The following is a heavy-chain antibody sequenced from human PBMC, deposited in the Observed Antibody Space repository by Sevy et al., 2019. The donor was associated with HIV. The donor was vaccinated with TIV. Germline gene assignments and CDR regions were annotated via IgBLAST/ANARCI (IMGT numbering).Heavy chain of an antibody. J-gene: IGHJ4*02. Sequence: SETLPLTCTVSSGSINNDYWTWIRQPPGKGLEWIGNIYYSGSTDYNPSLKSRVTISIDTSKKYFSLKLSSVTAADTAVYYCARAGMTQLFDYWGPGSLVTVSS. CDR2: IYYSGST. CDR3: ARAGMTQLFDY. V-gene: IGHV4-59*01. D-gene: IGHD3-10*01. CDR1: SGSINNDY.